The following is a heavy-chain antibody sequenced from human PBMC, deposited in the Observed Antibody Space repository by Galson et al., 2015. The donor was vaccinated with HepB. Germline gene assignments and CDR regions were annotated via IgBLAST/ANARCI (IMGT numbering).Heavy chain of an antibody. CDR2: ISSSSSYI. Sequence: SLRLSCAASGFTFSSYSMNWVRQAPGKGLEWVSSISSSSSYIYYADSVKGRFTISRDNAKNSLYLQMNSLRAEDTAVYYCAREPPWLWFGEPVYYYYGMDVWGQGTTVTVSS. CDR3: AREPPWLWFGEPVYYYYGMDV. D-gene: IGHD3-10*01. J-gene: IGHJ6*02. V-gene: IGHV3-21*01. CDR1: GFTFSSYS.